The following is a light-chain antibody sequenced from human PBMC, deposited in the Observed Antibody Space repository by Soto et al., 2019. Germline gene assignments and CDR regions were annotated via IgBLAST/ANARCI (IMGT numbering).Light chain of an antibody. CDR1: SGSVSISYY. Sequence: QAVVTQEPSFSVSPGRTVTLTCGLSSGSVSISYYPSWYQQTPGQAPRTLIYSTNTRSSGVPDRFSGSILGNKAALTITGAQADDESDYYCVLYMGSGIWVFGGGTKVTVL. CDR3: VLYMGSGIWV. J-gene: IGLJ3*02. CDR2: STN. V-gene: IGLV8-61*01.